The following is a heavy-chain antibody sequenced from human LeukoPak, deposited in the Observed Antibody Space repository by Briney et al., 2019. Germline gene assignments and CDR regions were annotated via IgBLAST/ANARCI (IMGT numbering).Heavy chain of an antibody. J-gene: IGHJ4*02. CDR1: EYSFATYW. D-gene: IGHD2-15*01. Sequence: GEFLKISCKGSEYSFATYWIGWVRQMPGQGLEWMGIIFPGDSDTRLSPSFQGQVTISADKSISTAYLQWSSLKASDTAIYYCASEYCSGGNCYFDYWGQGTLVTVS. CDR2: IFPGDSDT. V-gene: IGHV5-51*01. CDR3: ASEYCSGGNCYFDY.